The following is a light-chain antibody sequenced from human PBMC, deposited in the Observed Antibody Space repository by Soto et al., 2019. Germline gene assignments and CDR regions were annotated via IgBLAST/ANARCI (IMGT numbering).Light chain of an antibody. CDR1: QAISDW. J-gene: IGKJ1*01. Sequence: DIQMTQSPSSVSAYVGDTVTITCRASQAISDWIAWYQQKPGKAPKLLISGSSSLLSGVPSRFSGTRSGTDFTLTISSLQPEDFATYYCQQANSYPWTFGQGTKVDIK. V-gene: IGKV1-12*01. CDR3: QQANSYPWT. CDR2: GSS.